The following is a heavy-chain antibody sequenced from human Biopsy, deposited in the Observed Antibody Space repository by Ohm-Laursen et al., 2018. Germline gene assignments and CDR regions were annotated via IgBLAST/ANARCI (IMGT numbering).Heavy chain of an antibody. Sequence: QTLSLTCAVFGKTFSDYQWSWIRQPPGKGLEWIGQINQAGTTNYNPSLKSRVSISADASKYEFSLRLTSVTAADTAVYLCGNEVHGRNYWGLGAQVTVSS. D-gene: IGHD2-15*01. J-gene: IGHJ4*02. V-gene: IGHV4-34*08. CDR1: GKTFSDYQ. CDR2: INQAGTT. CDR3: GNEVHGRNY.